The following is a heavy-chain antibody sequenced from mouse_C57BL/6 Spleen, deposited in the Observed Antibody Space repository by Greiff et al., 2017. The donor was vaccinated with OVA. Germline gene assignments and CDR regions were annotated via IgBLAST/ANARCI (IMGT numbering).Heavy chain of an antibody. Sequence: VQRVESGAELVRPGASVTLSCKASGYTFTDYEMHWVKQTPVHGLEWIGAIDPETGGTAYNQKFKGKAILTADKSSSTAYMELRSLTSEDSAVYYCTRGAYGSSYGYWGQGTTLTVSS. CDR3: TRGAYGSSYGY. CDR2: IDPETGGT. CDR1: GYTFTDYE. J-gene: IGHJ2*01. D-gene: IGHD1-1*01. V-gene: IGHV1-15*01.